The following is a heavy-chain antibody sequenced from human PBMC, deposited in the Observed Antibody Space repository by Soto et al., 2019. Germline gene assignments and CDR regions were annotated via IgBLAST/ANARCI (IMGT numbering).Heavy chain of an antibody. CDR1: VFTFSDYY. Sequence: PGGPLRLSCPASVFTFSDYYMSWTRRAPGKGLEGVSNISSSGSTIYYADSVKGRFTISRDNAKNSLYLQMNSLRAEDTAVYYCARDSLEIPSYLVVPAAEYNWFDPWGQGTLVTVSS. CDR2: ISSSGSTI. CDR3: ARDSLEIPSYLVVPAAEYNWFDP. J-gene: IGHJ5*02. V-gene: IGHV3-11*01. D-gene: IGHD2-2*01.